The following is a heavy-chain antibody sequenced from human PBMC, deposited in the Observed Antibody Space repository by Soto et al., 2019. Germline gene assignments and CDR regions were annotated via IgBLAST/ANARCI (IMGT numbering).Heavy chain of an antibody. Sequence: TLSLTCAVSGVSITTNGYSWSWIWQPPGKGLEWIGYIYPSGTIFYNPSLNSRVTISADTSNSQFSMKLTTVTAAATAVYFCATYTAFARYYFGYWGRGTLVTVSS. J-gene: IGHJ4*02. CDR3: ATYTAFARYYFGY. V-gene: IGHV4-30-2*01. CDR1: GVSITTNGYS. D-gene: IGHD3-16*01. CDR2: IYPSGTI.